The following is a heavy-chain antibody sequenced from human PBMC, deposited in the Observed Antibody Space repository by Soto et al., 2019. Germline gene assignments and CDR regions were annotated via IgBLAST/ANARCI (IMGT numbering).Heavy chain of an antibody. D-gene: IGHD3-10*01. CDR3: ARPGPGIPDAFDI. CDR2: INPNSGGT. J-gene: IGHJ3*02. V-gene: IGHV1-2*04. Sequence: ASVKVSCKASGYTFTGYYMHWVRQAPGQGLEWMGWINPNSGGTNYAQKFQGWVTMTRDTSISTAYMELSRLRSDDTAVYYCARPGPGIPDAFDIWGQGTMVTVSS. CDR1: GYTFTGYY.